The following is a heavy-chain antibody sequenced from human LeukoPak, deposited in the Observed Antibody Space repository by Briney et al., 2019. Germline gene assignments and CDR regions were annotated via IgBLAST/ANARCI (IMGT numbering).Heavy chain of an antibody. V-gene: IGHV3-23*01. Sequence: GGSLRLSCAASGFTVSSNYMSWVRQAPGKGLEWVSAISGGASSTYYADSVKGRFTISRDNSKNTLNLQMNSLRAEDTAVYYCAKSVGYSGYDFGDGYFDYWGQGTLVTVSS. D-gene: IGHD5-12*01. CDR1: GFTVSSNY. CDR3: AKSVGYSGYDFGDGYFDY. CDR2: ISGGASST. J-gene: IGHJ4*02.